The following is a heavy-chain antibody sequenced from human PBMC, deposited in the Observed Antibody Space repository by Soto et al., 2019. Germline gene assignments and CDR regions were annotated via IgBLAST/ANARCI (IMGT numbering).Heavy chain of an antibody. CDR2: MSHRGGT. CDR3: ARVERGTATTVVDAFDI. CDR1: VGSVSSGNYY. V-gene: IGHV4-61*03. Sequence: SETLSLTGAVYVGSVSSGNYYWSWIRQPPGKGLEWIGEMSHRGGTHFNPSLKSRVTISVDTSKSHFSLKMSSVTAADTALYSCARVERGTATTVVDAFDIWGPGTMVTVSS. D-gene: IGHD1-1*01. J-gene: IGHJ3*02.